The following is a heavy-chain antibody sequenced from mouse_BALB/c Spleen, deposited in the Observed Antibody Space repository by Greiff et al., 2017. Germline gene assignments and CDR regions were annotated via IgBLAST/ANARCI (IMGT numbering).Heavy chain of an antibody. J-gene: IGHJ2*01. Sequence: VMLVESGPGLVAPSQSLSITCTVSGFSLTSYGVHWVRQPPGKGLEWLGVIWAGGSTNYNSALMSRLSISKDNSKSQVFLKMNSLQTDDTAMYYCARAMITTMDYFDYWGQGTTLTVSS. CDR2: IWAGGST. CDR3: ARAMITTMDYFDY. D-gene: IGHD2-4*01. V-gene: IGHV2-9*02. CDR1: GFSLTSYG.